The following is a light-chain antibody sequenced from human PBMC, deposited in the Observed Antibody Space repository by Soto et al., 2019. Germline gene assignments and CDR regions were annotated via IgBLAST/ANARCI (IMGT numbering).Light chain of an antibody. Sequence: QSALTQPPSVSGSPGQSVTISCSGTSGDVGGYNYVSWYQQHPGTAPKLVMYEVSERPSAVPDRFSGSKSGNTASLTVSGLQADDEADYYCSSYAGNNIVVFGRGTKLTVL. CDR1: SGDVGGYNY. J-gene: IGLJ2*01. CDR3: SSYAGNNIVV. CDR2: EVS. V-gene: IGLV2-8*01.